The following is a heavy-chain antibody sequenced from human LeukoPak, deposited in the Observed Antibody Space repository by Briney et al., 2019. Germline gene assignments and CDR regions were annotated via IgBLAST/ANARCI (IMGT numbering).Heavy chain of an antibody. D-gene: IGHD6-19*01. CDR3: ARMGQWLVRGGFDY. J-gene: IGHJ4*02. V-gene: IGHV4-34*01. Sequence: SETLSLTCTVSGGSISGQYWSWIRQPPGKGLEWIGEINHSGSTNYNPSLKSRVTISVDTSKNQFSLKLSSVTAADTAVYYCARMGQWLVRGGFDYWGQGTLVTVSS. CDR1: GGSISGQY. CDR2: INHSGST.